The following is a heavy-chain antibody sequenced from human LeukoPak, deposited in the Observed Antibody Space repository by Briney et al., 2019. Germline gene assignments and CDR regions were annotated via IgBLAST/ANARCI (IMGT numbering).Heavy chain of an antibody. CDR1: GFTFGSYE. J-gene: IGHJ4*02. D-gene: IGHD3-22*01. Sequence: GGSLRLSCAASGFTFGSYEMNWVRQAPGKGLEWVSYISSSGSTIYYADSVKGRFTISRDNAKNSLYLQMNSLRAEDTAVYYCARDPPLDYYDSSGYPDYWGQGTLVTVSS. CDR2: ISSSGSTI. V-gene: IGHV3-48*03. CDR3: ARDPPLDYYDSSGYPDY.